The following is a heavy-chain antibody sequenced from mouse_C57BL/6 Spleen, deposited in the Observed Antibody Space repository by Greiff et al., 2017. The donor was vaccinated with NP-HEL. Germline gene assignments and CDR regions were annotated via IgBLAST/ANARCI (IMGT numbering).Heavy chain of an antibody. Sequence: VQLQQSGPELVKPGASVKISCKASGYAFSSYWMNWVKQRPGQGLEWIGRIYPGDGDTNYNGKFKGKATLTADKSSSTAYMQLSSLTSEDSAVDFCARQLSEYYCAMDDWGQGTSVTVSS. D-gene: IGHD3-2*02. V-gene: IGHV1-82*01. CDR1: GYAFSSYW. CDR2: IYPGDGDT. J-gene: IGHJ4*01. CDR3: ARQLSEYYCAMDD.